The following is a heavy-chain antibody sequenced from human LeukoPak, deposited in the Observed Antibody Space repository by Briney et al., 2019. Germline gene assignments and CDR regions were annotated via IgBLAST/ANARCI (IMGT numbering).Heavy chain of an antibody. Sequence: SETLSLTCAVYGGSFSPHYWSWIRQPPGTGLEWIGEINHSGSTNYNPSDTSRVTISVDTSKNQFSLKLSSVTAADTAVYYCARGGFYCGGDCYVDYWGQGTLVTVSS. CDR1: GGSFSPHY. CDR3: ARGGFYCGGDCYVDY. J-gene: IGHJ4*02. D-gene: IGHD2-21*02. CDR2: INHSGST. V-gene: IGHV4-34*01.